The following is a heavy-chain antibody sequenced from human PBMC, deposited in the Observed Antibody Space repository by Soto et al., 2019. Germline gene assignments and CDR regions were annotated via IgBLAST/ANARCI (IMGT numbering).Heavy chain of an antibody. CDR3: ARDGVIVLGATSFDY. J-gene: IGHJ4*02. Sequence: GGTLRLSCAASGFTFSSYSMNWVRQAPGKGLEWISSISSSSSYIYYADSVKGRFTISRDNAKNSLYLQMNSLSAEDTAVYSCARDGVIVLGATSFDYWGQGTLVTVSS. CDR1: GFTFSSYS. CDR2: ISSSSSYI. D-gene: IGHD1-26*01. V-gene: IGHV3-21*01.